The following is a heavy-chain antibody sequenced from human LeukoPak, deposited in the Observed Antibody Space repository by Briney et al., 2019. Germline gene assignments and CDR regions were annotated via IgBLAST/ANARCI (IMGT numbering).Heavy chain of an antibody. V-gene: IGHV1-69*13. J-gene: IGHJ4*02. Sequence: SVKVSCKASGGTFSSYAISRVRQAPGQGLEWMGGIIPIFGTANYAQKFQGRVTITADESTSTAYMELSSLRSEDTAVYYCARGSRYSYGYDYWGQGTLVTVSS. D-gene: IGHD5-18*01. CDR3: ARGSRYSYGYDY. CDR1: GGTFSSYA. CDR2: IIPIFGTA.